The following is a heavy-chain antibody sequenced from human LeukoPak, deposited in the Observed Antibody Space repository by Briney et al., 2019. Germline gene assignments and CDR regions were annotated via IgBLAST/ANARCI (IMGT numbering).Heavy chain of an antibody. CDR2: IYSGGST. J-gene: IGHJ4*02. D-gene: IGHD3-3*01. CDR1: GFTFSSYA. CDR3: ARHRYDFWSGYYIDY. Sequence: QAGGSLRLSCAASGFTFSSYAMSWVRQAPGKGLEWVSVIYSGGSTYYADSVKGRFTISRDNSKNTLYLQMNSLRAEDTAVYYCARHRYDFWSGYYIDYWGQGTLVTVSS. V-gene: IGHV3-66*04.